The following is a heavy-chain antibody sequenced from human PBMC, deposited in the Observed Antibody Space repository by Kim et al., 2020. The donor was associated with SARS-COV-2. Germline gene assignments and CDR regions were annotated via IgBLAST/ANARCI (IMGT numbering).Heavy chain of an antibody. D-gene: IGHD6-19*01. CDR2: ISGSGGST. Sequence: GGSLRLSCAASGFTFSSYAMSWVRQAPGKGLEWVSAISGSGGSTYYADSVKGRFTISRDNSKNTLYLQINSLRPEDTAVYYCAYTSSGWYWYFDYWGQGTLVTVFS. V-gene: IGHV3-23*01. CDR3: AYTSSGWYWYFDY. J-gene: IGHJ4*02. CDR1: GFTFSSYA.